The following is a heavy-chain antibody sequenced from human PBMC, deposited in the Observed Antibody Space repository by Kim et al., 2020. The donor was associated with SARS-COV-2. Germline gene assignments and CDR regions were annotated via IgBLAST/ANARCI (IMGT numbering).Heavy chain of an antibody. V-gene: IGHV5-51*01. D-gene: IGHD2-21*01. J-gene: IGHJ5*02. CDR3: ARGSRDWPGYSWLDP. CDR2: IYPGDSDT. Sequence: GESLKISCKGSGYSFPNYWIGWVRQMPGKGLEWMGVIYPGDSDTRYSPSFQGQVTISADKSISTAYLQWSSLEASDTAMYYCARGSRDWPGYSWLDPWGQGTLVTVSS. CDR1: GYSFPNYW.